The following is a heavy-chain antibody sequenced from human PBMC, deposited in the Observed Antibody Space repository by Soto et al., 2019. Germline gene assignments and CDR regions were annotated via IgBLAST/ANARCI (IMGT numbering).Heavy chain of an antibody. Sequence: PSETLSLTCTVSGGSISSYYWSWIRQPPGKGLEWIGYIYYSWSTNYNPSLKSRVTISVDTSKNQFSLKLSSVTAADTFVYFCARSRIAAAGTLFDYWGQGTLVTVSS. CDR3: ARSRIAAAGTLFDY. CDR2: IYYSWST. J-gene: IGHJ4*02. V-gene: IGHV4-59*01. CDR1: GGSISSYY. D-gene: IGHD6-13*01.